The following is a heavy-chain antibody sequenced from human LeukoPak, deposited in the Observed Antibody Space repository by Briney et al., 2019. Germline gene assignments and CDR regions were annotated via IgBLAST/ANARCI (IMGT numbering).Heavy chain of an antibody. Sequence: GGSLRLSCAASGFTFSSYSLNWVRQAPGRELEWVSFISSSSITIYYADSVKGRFTISRDNAEKSLYLQMNSLRAEDTAVYYCARDRGGSYSAIDYWGQGTLVTVSS. CDR3: ARDRGGSYSAIDY. J-gene: IGHJ4*02. CDR1: GFTFSSYS. CDR2: ISSSSITI. D-gene: IGHD2-15*01. V-gene: IGHV3-48*04.